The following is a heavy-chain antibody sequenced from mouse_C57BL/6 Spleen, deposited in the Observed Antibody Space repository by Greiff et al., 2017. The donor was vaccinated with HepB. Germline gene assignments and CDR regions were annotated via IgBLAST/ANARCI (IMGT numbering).Heavy chain of an antibody. Sequence: VQLKQSGPELVKPGDSVKISCKASGYSFTGYFMNWVMQSHGKSLEWIGRINPYNGDTFYNQKFKGKATLTVDKSSSTAHMELRSLTSEDSAVYYCARRGTTVVATNWYFDVWGTGTTVTVSS. D-gene: IGHD1-1*01. J-gene: IGHJ1*03. CDR2: INPYNGDT. CDR3: ARRGTTVVATNWYFDV. CDR1: GYSFTGYF. V-gene: IGHV1-20*01.